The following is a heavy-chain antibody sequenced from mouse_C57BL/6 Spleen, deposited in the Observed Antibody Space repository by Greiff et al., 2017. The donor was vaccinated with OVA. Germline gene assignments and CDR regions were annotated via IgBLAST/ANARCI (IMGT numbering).Heavy chain of an antibody. CDR2: IDPSDSYT. V-gene: IGHV1-69*01. J-gene: IGHJ4*01. D-gene: IGHD1-1*01. Sequence: QVQLKQPGAELVMPGASVKLSCKASGYTFTSYWMHWVKQRPGQGLEWIGEIDPSDSYTNYNQKFKGKSTLTVDKSSSTAYMQLSSLTSEDSAVYYCARRDYGSSLTLYAMDYWGQGTSVTVSS. CDR3: ARRDYGSSLTLYAMDY. CDR1: GYTFTSYW.